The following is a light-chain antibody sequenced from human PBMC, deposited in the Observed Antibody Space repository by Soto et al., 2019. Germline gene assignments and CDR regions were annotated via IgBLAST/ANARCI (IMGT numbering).Light chain of an antibody. CDR2: GAS. CDR3: QQSYRSPYT. CDR1: QSINIY. Sequence: QMTQSPSSLSASVGDSVTVTCRASQSINIYLNWYQQKPGKAPTLLIYGASSLQSGVPSRFTGGGSRTDFTRTISSLQPEDFATYYCQQSYRSPYTFGQGTKLEIK. V-gene: IGKV1-39*01. J-gene: IGKJ2*01.